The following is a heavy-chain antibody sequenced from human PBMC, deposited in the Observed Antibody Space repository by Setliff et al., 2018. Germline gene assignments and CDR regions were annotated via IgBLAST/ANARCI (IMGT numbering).Heavy chain of an antibody. D-gene: IGHD5-12*01. CDR3: TRARDIAPTYYYMDV. CDR1: GFTFSTYS. J-gene: IGHJ6*03. Sequence: GSLRLSCAASGFTFSTYSFNWVRQASGKGLEWVSAISSTSTYIYYADSVKGRFTISRDNSKNSLYLHMNSLRAEDTAVYYCTRARDIAPTYYYMDVWGKGTTVTVSS. V-gene: IGHV3-21*01. CDR2: ISSTSTYI.